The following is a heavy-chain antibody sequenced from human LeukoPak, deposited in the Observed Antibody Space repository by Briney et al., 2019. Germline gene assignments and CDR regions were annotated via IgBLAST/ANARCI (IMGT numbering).Heavy chain of an antibody. CDR2: IYYSGST. CDR3: ARVRYGDYEVPYYMDV. J-gene: IGHJ6*03. V-gene: IGHV4-59*01. Sequence: SETLSLTCTVSGGSISSYYWSWIRQPPGKGLEWIGYIYYSGSTNYNPSLQSRVTISVDTSKNQFSLKLSSVTAADTDVYYCARVRYGDYEVPYYMDVWGKGTTVTVSS. CDR1: GGSISSYY. D-gene: IGHD4-17*01.